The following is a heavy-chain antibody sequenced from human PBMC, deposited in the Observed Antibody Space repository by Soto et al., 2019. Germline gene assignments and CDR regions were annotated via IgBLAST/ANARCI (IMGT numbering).Heavy chain of an antibody. V-gene: IGHV3-13*01. Sequence: EEQLVESGGGLVQPGGSLRLSCAASGFTFSSYDMHWVRQATGKGLEWVSGIGTDGDTYYLGSVKGRFTISRENAKNSVYLQMNSLRGGDTAVYYCARGWLATGGTLSYMDVWGKGTTVTVSS. D-gene: IGHD6-13*01. CDR1: GFTFSSYD. CDR3: ARGWLATGGTLSYMDV. J-gene: IGHJ6*03. CDR2: IGTDGDT.